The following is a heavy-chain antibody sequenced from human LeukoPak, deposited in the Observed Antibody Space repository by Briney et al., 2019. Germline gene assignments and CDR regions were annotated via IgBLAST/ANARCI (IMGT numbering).Heavy chain of an antibody. CDR3: ASLYSSSWVFDY. CDR1: GYTLTSYD. V-gene: IGHV1-8*01. CDR2: MNPNSGNT. D-gene: IGHD6-13*01. J-gene: IGHJ4*02. Sequence: ASVKVSCKASGYTLTSYDINWVRQATGQGLKWMGWMNPNSGNTGYAQKFQGRVTMSRNTSISTAYMELSSLRSEDTAVYYCASLYSSSWVFDYWGQGTLVTVSS.